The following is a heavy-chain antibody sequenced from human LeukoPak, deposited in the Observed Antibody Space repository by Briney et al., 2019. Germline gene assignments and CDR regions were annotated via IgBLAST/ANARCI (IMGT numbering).Heavy chain of an antibody. Sequence: ASVKVSCKASGGTFSSYAISWVRQAPGQGLEWMGGIIPIFGTANYARKFQGRVTITADESTSTAYMELSSLRSEDTAVYYCARAGYSSSWAHNYYFDYWGQGTLVTVSS. D-gene: IGHD6-13*01. CDR3: ARAGYSSSWAHNYYFDY. CDR2: IIPIFGTA. V-gene: IGHV1-69*13. J-gene: IGHJ4*02. CDR1: GGTFSSYA.